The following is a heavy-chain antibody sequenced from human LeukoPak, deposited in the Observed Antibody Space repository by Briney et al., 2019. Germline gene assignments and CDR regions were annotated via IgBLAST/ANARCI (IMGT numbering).Heavy chain of an antibody. J-gene: IGHJ5*02. Sequence: ASVKVCCKASGYSFTSYGISWVRQAPGQGHEWMGWISAYNGNTNYAQKLQGRVSMTTDTSTSTAYMELRSLRTDDTAVYYCARGYSGYENWFDPWGQGTLVTVSS. D-gene: IGHD5-12*01. CDR3: ARGYSGYENWFDP. CDR2: ISAYNGNT. CDR1: GYSFTSYG. V-gene: IGHV1-18*04.